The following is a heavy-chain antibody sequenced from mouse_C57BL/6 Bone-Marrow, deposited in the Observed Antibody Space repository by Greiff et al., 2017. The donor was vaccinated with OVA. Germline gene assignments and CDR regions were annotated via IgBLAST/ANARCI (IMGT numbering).Heavy chain of an antibody. V-gene: IGHV1-82*01. J-gene: IGHJ3*01. CDR2: IYPGDGDT. Sequence: VQLQESGPELVKPGASVKISCKASGYAFSSSWMNWVKQRPGKGLEWIGRIYPGDGDTNYNGKFKGKATLTADKSSSTAYMQLSSLTSEDSAVYFCARDGSGSSFAYWGQGTLVTVAA. D-gene: IGHD3-2*02. CDR1: GYAFSSSW. CDR3: ARDGSGSSFAY.